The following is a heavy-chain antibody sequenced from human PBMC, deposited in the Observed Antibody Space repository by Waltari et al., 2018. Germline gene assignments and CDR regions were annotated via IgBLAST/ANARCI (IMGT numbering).Heavy chain of an antibody. J-gene: IGHJ6*03. D-gene: IGHD1-1*01. V-gene: IGHV4-39*02. Sequence: QLQLQESGPGLVKPSETLSLTCTVSGGSISSSSYYWGWIRQPPGKGLEWIGSSYYSGSTYYNPSLKSLVTISVDTSKNQFSLKLSSVTAADTAVYYCARDEHWNDDYYYYYMDVWGKGTTVTVSS. CDR3: ARDEHWNDDYYYYYMDV. CDR2: SYYSGST. CDR1: GGSISSSSYY.